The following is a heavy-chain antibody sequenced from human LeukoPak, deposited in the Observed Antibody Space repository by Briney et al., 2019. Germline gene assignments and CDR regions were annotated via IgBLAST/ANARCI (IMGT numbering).Heavy chain of an antibody. J-gene: IGHJ5*02. V-gene: IGHV4-39*07. CDR3: ARGLESSPSGGSPSYNWFDP. CDR1: GVSISSSSYY. D-gene: IGHD2-15*01. Sequence: PSETLSLTCTVSGVSISSSSYYWGWIRQPPGKGLEWIVSIYYSGSTYYNPSLKSRVTISVDTSKNQFSLKLSSVTAADTAVYYCARGLESSPSGGSPSYNWFDPWGQGTLVTVSS. CDR2: IYYSGST.